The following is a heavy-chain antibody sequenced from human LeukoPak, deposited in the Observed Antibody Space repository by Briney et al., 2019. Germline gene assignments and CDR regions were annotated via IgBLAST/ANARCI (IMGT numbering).Heavy chain of an antibody. CDR1: GGSISSYY. Sequence: SETLSLTCTVSGGSISSYYWRWIRQPPGKGLEWVGYIYYSGSTSYNPSLKCRVTISVDTSNNQFSLKLSSVTAADTAVYYCARRTSYCSSTSCRRDYYYYMDVWGKGTTVTVSS. J-gene: IGHJ6*03. CDR2: IYYSGST. V-gene: IGHV4-59*01. D-gene: IGHD2-2*01. CDR3: ARRTSYCSSTSCRRDYYYYMDV.